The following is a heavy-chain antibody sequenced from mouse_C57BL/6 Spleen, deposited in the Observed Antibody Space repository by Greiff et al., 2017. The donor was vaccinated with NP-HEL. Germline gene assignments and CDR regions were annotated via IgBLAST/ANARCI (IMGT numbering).Heavy chain of an antibody. CDR1: GYTFTSYW. CDR3: AIDELRVTYYAMDY. Sequence: QVQLKQPGAELVKPGASVKVSCKASGYTFTSYWMHWVKQRPGQGLEWIGRIHPSDSDTNYNQKFKGKATLTVDKSSSTAYMQLSSLTSEDSAVYYCAIDELRVTYYAMDYWGQGTSVTVSS. J-gene: IGHJ4*01. D-gene: IGHD1-1*01. CDR2: IHPSDSDT. V-gene: IGHV1-74*01.